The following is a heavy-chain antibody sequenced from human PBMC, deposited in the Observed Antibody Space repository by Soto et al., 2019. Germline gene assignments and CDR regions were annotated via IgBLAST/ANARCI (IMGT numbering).Heavy chain of an antibody. V-gene: IGHV1-69*01. Sequence: QVQLVQSGAEVKKPGSSVKVSCKASGGTFSSYAISWVRQAPGQGLEWMGGIIPIFGTANYAQKFQGRVTITADESTSKDYMELSSLRSEDTAVYYCERSTARGEHNWFDHWGQGTLVTVSS. CDR3: ERSTARGEHNWFDH. D-gene: IGHD2-2*01. CDR2: IIPIFGTA. CDR1: GGTFSSYA. J-gene: IGHJ5*02.